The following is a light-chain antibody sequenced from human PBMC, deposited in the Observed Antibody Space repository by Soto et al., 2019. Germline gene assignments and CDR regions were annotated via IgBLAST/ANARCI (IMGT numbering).Light chain of an antibody. J-gene: IGLJ1*01. Sequence: QSDLTQPASVSGSPGQSITISCTGTSSDVGGYNYVSWYQQHPGKAPKLMIYDVSNRPSGVSNCFSGSKSGNTASLTISGLQAEDEADYYCSSPEVFGTGTKLTVL. CDR3: SSPEV. V-gene: IGLV2-14*01. CDR1: SSDVGGYNY. CDR2: DVS.